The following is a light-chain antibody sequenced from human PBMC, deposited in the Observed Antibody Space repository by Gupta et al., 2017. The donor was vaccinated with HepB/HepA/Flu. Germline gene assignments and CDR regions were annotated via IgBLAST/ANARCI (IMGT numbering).Light chain of an antibody. CDR2: DVS. V-gene: IGLV2-14*03. CDR3: SSYTSSSTLDVV. J-gene: IGLJ2*01. Sequence: QSALTQPASVSGSPGQSITISCTGTSSDVGGYNYVSWYQQHPGKAPKLMIYDVSNRPSGVSNRFSGSKSGNTASLTISXRXAEDEAXYYCSSYTSSSTLDVVFGGGTKLTVL. CDR1: SSDVGGYNY.